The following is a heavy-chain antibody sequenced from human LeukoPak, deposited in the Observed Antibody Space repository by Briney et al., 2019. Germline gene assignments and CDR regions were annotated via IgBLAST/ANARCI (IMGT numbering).Heavy chain of an antibody. Sequence: ASVKVSCKASGYTFTGYYMHWVRQAPGQGLEWMGWINPNSGGTNYAQKFQGRVTITRDTSISTAYMELSRLRSDDTAVYYCARVGYCSGGSCYDYWGQGTMVTVSS. D-gene: IGHD2-15*01. CDR3: ARVGYCSGGSCYDY. CDR2: INPNSGGT. CDR1: GYTFTGYY. V-gene: IGHV1-2*02. J-gene: IGHJ3*01.